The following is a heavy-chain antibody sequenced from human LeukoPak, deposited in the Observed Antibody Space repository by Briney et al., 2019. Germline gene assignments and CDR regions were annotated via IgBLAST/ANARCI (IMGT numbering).Heavy chain of an antibody. D-gene: IGHD1-26*01. CDR1: GGSISSYY. Sequence: PSETLSLTCTVSGGSISSYYWSWIRQPPGKGLEWIAYIYYSGSTNYNPSLKSRVTISVDTSKNQFSLKLSSVTAADTAVYYCARSVGFSALSYYYYGMDVWGQGTTVTVSS. J-gene: IGHJ6*02. V-gene: IGHV4-59*01. CDR2: IYYSGST. CDR3: ARSVGFSALSYYYYGMDV.